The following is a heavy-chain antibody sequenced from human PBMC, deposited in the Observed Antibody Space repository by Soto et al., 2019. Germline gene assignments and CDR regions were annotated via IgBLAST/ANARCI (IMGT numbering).Heavy chain of an antibody. V-gene: IGHV3-30-3*01. CDR3: ASVDHGGGAYGGDAFDI. D-gene: IGHD1-26*01. Sequence: QVQLVESGGGVVQPGRSLRLSCAASGFTFSSYAMHWVRQAPGKGLELVAVISYDGSNKYYADSVKGRFTISRDNSKNTLYLQMNSLRAEDTAVYYCASVDHGGGAYGGDAFDIWGQGTMVTVSS. CDR2: ISYDGSNK. CDR1: GFTFSSYA. J-gene: IGHJ3*02.